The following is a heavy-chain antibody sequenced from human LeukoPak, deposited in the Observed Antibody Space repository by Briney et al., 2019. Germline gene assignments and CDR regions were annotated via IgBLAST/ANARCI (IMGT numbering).Heavy chain of an antibody. D-gene: IGHD3-3*01. J-gene: IGHJ6*03. CDR3: ATGGGWVPSFGVVTHIDV. V-gene: IGHV3-74*03. CDR2: IDNDGHGI. CDR1: GFTFSGYW. Sequence: GGSLRLSCAASGFTFSGYWMHWVRQGPEKGLELVSRIDNDGHGILYADSVKGRFTTSRDNAKNTLYLQMNSLRFEDTAVYYCATGGGWVPSFGVVTHIDVWGKGTTVTVSS.